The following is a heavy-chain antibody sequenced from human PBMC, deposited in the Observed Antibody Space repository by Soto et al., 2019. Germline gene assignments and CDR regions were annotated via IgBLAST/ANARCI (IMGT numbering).Heavy chain of an antibody. D-gene: IGHD3-22*01. J-gene: IGHJ3*02. V-gene: IGHV3-23*01. Sequence: GGSLRLSCAASGFTFSSYAMSWVRQAPGKGLEWVSAISGSGGSTYYADSVKGRFTISRDNSKNTLYLQMNSLRAEDTAVYYFAKHDYYDSSGYYQDDDAFDIWGQGTMVTVSS. CDR2: ISGSGGST. CDR3: AKHDYYDSSGYYQDDDAFDI. CDR1: GFTFSSYA.